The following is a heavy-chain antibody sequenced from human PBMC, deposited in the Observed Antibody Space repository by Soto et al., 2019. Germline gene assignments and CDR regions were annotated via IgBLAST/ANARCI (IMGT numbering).Heavy chain of an antibody. J-gene: IGHJ3*02. CDR3: ARDHAARGSAFDI. Sequence: EVQLVESGGGLVQPGGSLRLSCAASGFTFSSYEMNWVRQAPGKGLEWVSYISSSGSTIYYADSVKGRFTISRDNAKNSLYLPMNSLRAEDTAVYYCARDHAARGSAFDIWGQGTMVTVSS. V-gene: IGHV3-48*03. D-gene: IGHD2-15*01. CDR2: ISSSGSTI. CDR1: GFTFSSYE.